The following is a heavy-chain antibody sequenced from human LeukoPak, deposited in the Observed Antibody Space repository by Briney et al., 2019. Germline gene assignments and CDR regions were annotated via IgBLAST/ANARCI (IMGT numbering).Heavy chain of an antibody. CDR3: AITYCSSTSCYPLY. J-gene: IGHJ4*02. CDR1: GFTFSDYY. V-gene: IGHV3-11*04. D-gene: IGHD2-2*01. CDR2: VSSSGSTI. Sequence: TGGSLRLSCAASGFTFSDYYMSWIRQAPGKGLEWVSYVSSSGSTIYYADSVKGRFTISRDNAKNSLYLQMNSLRAEDTAVYYCAITYCSSTSCYPLYWGQGTLVTVSS.